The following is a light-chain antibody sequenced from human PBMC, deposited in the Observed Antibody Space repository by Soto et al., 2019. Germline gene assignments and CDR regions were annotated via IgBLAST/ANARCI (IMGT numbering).Light chain of an antibody. J-gene: IGLJ2*01. CDR2: EVR. Sequence: QSALTQPPSASGSPGQSVTISCTGTSSDVGDNYVSWYQQHLGKAPKLIIFEVRDRPLGVSDRFSGSKSGNTASLTISGLQAEDEATYYCSSYRATGSLLIFGGGTKVTVL. CDR3: SSYRATGSLLI. CDR1: SSDVGDNY. V-gene: IGLV2-14*03.